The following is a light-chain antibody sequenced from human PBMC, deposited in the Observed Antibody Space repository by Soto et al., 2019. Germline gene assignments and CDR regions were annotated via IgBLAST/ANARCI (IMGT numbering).Light chain of an antibody. CDR2: DVS. CDR1: SSDVGGYDF. J-gene: IGLJ3*02. CDR3: TSYTRSDIGV. Sequence: QSVLSQPASVSGSPGQSITISCTGTSSDVGGYDFVSWYQQRPGKAPKLIIYDVSNQPSGVSNRFSGSKSGNTASLTISGLQAEDEADYYCTSYTRSDIGVFGGGTKLSVL. V-gene: IGLV2-14*01.